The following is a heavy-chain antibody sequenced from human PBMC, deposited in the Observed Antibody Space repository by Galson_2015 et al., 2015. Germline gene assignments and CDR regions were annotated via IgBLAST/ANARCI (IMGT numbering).Heavy chain of an antibody. J-gene: IGHJ6*03. CDR3: TRDLVQGALLYYDCHVDV. CDR1: GFTFSNAW. CDR2: IKSETDGGKM. D-gene: IGHD3-10*01. V-gene: IGHV3-15*01. Sequence: SLRLSCAASGFTFSNAWMSWVRQAPGKGLEWVGRIKSETDGGKMDYAAPVKGRFTISRDDSKNTLYLQMNSLKIEDTAVYYCTRDLVQGALLYYDCHVDVWGKGTTVAVSS.